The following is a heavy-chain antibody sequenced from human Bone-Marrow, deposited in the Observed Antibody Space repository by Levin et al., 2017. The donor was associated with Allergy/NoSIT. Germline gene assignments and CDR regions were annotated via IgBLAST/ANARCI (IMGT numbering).Heavy chain of an antibody. J-gene: IGHJ3*01. Sequence: SETLSLTCTVSGGSISSGAYYWSWIRQHPGKGLEWIGYIYNSGSTYYNPSLKSRITITGDTSKNQFSLKVSSVTAADTAVYYCARASLNYDLWSGYLWGQGTMVTVSS. CDR1: GGSISSGAYY. V-gene: IGHV4-31*03. CDR3: ARASLNYDLWSGYL. CDR2: IYNSGST. D-gene: IGHD3-3*01.